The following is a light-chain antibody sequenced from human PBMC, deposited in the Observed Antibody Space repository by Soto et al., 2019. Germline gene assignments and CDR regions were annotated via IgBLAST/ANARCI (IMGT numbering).Light chain of an antibody. V-gene: IGLV2-14*01. CDR2: DVS. J-gene: IGLJ2*01. CDR3: SSYTSSSTYVV. CDR1: SSDVGGYNY. Sequence: QSALTQPASVSGSPGQSITISCTGTSSDVGGYNYVSWYQQHPGKAPKPMIYDVSNRPSGGSNRFSGSKAGNTASLTISGLQAEDEADYYSSSYTSSSTYVVVGGGTKLTVL.